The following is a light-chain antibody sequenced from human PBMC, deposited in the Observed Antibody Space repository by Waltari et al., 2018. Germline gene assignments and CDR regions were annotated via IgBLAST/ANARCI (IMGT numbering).Light chain of an antibody. CDR1: QSIRSN. Sequence: EIVMTQSPATLSVLPGERATISCRASQSIRSNLAWYQLKPGQAPRPLIYGASTRATGIPARFSGSGSGTQFTLTISSLQSEDFAVYFCQQYDNWLGTFGQGTKVEIK. CDR2: GAS. CDR3: QQYDNWLGT. J-gene: IGKJ1*01. V-gene: IGKV3-15*01.